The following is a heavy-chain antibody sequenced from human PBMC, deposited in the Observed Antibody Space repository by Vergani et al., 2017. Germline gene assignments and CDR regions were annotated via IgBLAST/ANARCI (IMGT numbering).Heavy chain of an antibody. V-gene: IGHV3-23*01. CDR2: ISGSGGST. J-gene: IGHJ3*02. CDR1: GFTFSSYA. Sequence: EVQLLESGGGLVQPGGSLRLSCAASGFTFSSYAMSWVRQAPGKGLEWVSAISGSGGSTYYADSVKGRFTISRDNSKNTLYLQMDSLRAEDTAVYYCARGRRDGYNYRSFDIWGQGTMVTVSS. CDR3: ARGRRDGYNYRSFDI. D-gene: IGHD5-24*01.